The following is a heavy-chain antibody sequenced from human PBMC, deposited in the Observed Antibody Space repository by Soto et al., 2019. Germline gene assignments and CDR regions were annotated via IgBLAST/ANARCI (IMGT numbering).Heavy chain of an antibody. CDR1: GGTFNGHS. CDR2: IIPMFNTS. V-gene: IGHV1-69*01. CDR3: TSDDTVLVGADSAFDI. J-gene: IGHJ3*02. D-gene: IGHD4-17*01. Sequence: QVQLVQSGAEVTKPGSSVKVSCKASGGTFNGHSFSWVRQAPGQGLEWMGSIIPMFNTSTYAQRFQGRVTITADESTTTAYMDLSSLTSEDTAVYYCTSDDTVLVGADSAFDIWGQGTMVTVSS.